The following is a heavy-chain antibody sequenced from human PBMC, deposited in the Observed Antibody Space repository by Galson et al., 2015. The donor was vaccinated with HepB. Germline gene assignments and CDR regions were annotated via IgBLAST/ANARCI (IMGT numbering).Heavy chain of an antibody. V-gene: IGHV3-11*06. D-gene: IGHD2/OR15-2a*01. Sequence: SLRLSCVAHAFDFRDHFMSWIRQTPEKGLEGRAYISMSSGHTTYAGAVKGRFTISRDNAKNTLFLQMTNLSAEDTTVYYCATYRFLSTSTGRFFRHWGQGTLVTVSS. CDR1: AFDFRDHF. J-gene: IGHJ1*01. CDR2: ISMSSGHT. CDR3: ATYRFLSTSTGRFFRH.